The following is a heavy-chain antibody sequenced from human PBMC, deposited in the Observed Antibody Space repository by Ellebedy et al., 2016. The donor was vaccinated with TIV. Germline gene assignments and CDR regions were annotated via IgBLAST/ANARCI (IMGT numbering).Heavy chain of an antibody. CDR2: IIPILGIA. V-gene: IGHV1-69*04. Sequence: AASVKVSCKASGGTFSSYAISWVRQAPGQGLEWMGRIIPILGIANYAQKFQGRVTITADKSTSTAYMELSSLRSEDTAVYYCAKDRYGDYVVYFDYWGQGTLVTVSS. CDR3: AKDRYGDYVVYFDY. CDR1: GGTFSSYA. D-gene: IGHD4-17*01. J-gene: IGHJ4*02.